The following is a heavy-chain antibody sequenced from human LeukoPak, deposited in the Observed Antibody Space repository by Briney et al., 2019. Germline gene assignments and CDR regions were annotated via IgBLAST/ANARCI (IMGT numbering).Heavy chain of an antibody. CDR3: ARDEYSSSGYYTDV. V-gene: IGHV1-2*02. CDR2: INPNSGGT. Sequence: ASVKVSCKASGYTFTGYYMHWVRQAPGQGLEWMGWINPNSGGTNYAQKFQGRVTMTRDTSISTAYMELSRLRSDDTAVYYCARDEYSSSGYYTDVWGKGTTVTVSS. D-gene: IGHD6-6*01. CDR1: GYTFTGYY. J-gene: IGHJ6*03.